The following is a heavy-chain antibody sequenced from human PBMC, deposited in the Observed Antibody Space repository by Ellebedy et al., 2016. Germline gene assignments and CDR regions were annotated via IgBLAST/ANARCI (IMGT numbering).Heavy chain of an antibody. V-gene: IGHV3-20*03. Sequence: GGSLRLSXAASGFTFITYAMNWVRQLPGQGLEWVSGLNWHGDNAGYAESVKGRFTISRDNAKNSLFLQMNSLRVEDTALYYCVRGVGRVDDYFHGLDVWGQGTTVTVSS. J-gene: IGHJ6*02. D-gene: IGHD1-26*01. CDR2: LNWHGDNA. CDR3: VRGVGRVDDYFHGLDV. CDR1: GFTFITYA.